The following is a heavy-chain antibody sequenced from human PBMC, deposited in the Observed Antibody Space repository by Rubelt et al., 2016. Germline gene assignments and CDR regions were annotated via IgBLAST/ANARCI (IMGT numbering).Heavy chain of an antibody. CDR3: ARRVPGEQWLDPVDF. CDR2: IENSGST. J-gene: IGHJ4*02. V-gene: IGHV4-39*01. Sequence: QLQLQESGPGLVKPSETLSLTCIVSGVSITTANYWGWIRQPPGKGLEWIGIIENSGSTYSNPSLKSRVNMSVDTSKNDLALCLRSVTAADTGLYYCARRVPGEQWLDPVDFWGPGTLVTVSS. CDR1: GVSITTANY. D-gene: IGHD6-19*01.